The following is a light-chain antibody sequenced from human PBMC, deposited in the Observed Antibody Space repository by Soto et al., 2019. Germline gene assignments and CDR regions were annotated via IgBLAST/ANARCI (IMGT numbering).Light chain of an antibody. J-gene: IGKJ1*01. CDR3: QQYNSYRR. CDR2: QAS. CDR1: QSVSTS. Sequence: DIQMTQSPSTLSASVGDRLTITCRASQSVSTSLAWYQQKPGIAPKLLIYQASSLENGVPSRFSGSGSGTEFTLTISSLQPDDFATYYCQQYNSYRRFGQGPKVDIK. V-gene: IGKV1-5*03.